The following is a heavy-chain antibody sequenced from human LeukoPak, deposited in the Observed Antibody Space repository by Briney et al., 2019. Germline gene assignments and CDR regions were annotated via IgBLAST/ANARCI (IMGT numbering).Heavy chain of an antibody. CDR1: GFTFSDYY. D-gene: IGHD3-9*01. Sequence: GGSLRLSCAASGFTFSDYYMSWIRQAPGKGLEWVSYISSSSSYTNYADPVKGRFTISRDNAKNSLYLQMNSLRAEDTAVYYCARVIGGIRYFDWYNWFDPWGQGTLVTVSS. J-gene: IGHJ5*02. V-gene: IGHV3-11*05. CDR3: ARVIGGIRYFDWYNWFDP. CDR2: ISSSSSYT.